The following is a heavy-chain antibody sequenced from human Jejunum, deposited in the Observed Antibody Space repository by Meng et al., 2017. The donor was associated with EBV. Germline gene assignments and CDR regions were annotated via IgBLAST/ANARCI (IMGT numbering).Heavy chain of an antibody. V-gene: IGHV1-69*06. CDR3: ARDQGRDYDSSTYYTH. Sequence: GAKVKSPGSLVKGSCKALGGTFSRYVITWVRQAPGQGLEWMGGIIPIFGRTDYALEFQDRVTITADKFTSTVYMEMSSLKSEDTAVYYCARDQGRDYDSSTYYTHWGRGTLVTVSS. CDR2: IIPIFGRT. CDR1: GGTFSRYV. D-gene: IGHD3-22*01. J-gene: IGHJ4*02.